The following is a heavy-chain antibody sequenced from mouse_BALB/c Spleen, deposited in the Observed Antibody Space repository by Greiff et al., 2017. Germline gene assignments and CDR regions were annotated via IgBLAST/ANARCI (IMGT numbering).Heavy chain of an antibody. Sequence: EVQLQESGGGLVKPGGSLKLSCAASGFAFSSYDMSWVRQTPEKRLEWVAYISSGGGSTYYPDTVKGRFTISRDNAKNTLYLQMSSLKSEDTAMYYCARHYYGYAMDYWGQGTSVTVSS. J-gene: IGHJ4*01. CDR3: ARHYYGYAMDY. CDR2: ISSGGGST. CDR1: GFAFSSYD. V-gene: IGHV5-12-1*01. D-gene: IGHD1-1*01.